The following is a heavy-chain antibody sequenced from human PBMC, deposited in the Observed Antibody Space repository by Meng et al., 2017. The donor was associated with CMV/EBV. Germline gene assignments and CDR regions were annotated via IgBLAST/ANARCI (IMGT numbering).Heavy chain of an antibody. D-gene: IGHD2-15*01. CDR2: IYYSGST. V-gene: IGHV4-61*01. CDR1: GGSVSSGSYY. CDR3: ARDVCSGGSCYSDRVRNWFDP. J-gene: IGHJ5*02. Sequence: ESLKISCTVSGGSVSSGSYYWSWIRQPPGKGLEWIGYIYYSGSTNYNPSLKSRVTISVDTSKNQFSLKLSSLTAADTAVYYCARDVCSGGSCYSDRVRNWFDPWGQGTLVTVSS.